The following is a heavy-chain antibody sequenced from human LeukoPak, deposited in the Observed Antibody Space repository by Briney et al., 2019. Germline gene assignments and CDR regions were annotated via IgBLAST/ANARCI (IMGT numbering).Heavy chain of an antibody. J-gene: IGHJ4*02. D-gene: IGHD1-26*01. Sequence: ASAKVSCKASGYTFTSYDISWGSQATGQRLEWMGGKKPNSGNTGYAQQFKGRVTMTRNTSISPAYMQLSSLSSEDTAVYHCATSGSYTSQDYWGQGTLVTVSS. CDR3: ATSGSYTSQDY. CDR1: GYTFTSYD. CDR2: KKPNSGNT. V-gene: IGHV1-8*01.